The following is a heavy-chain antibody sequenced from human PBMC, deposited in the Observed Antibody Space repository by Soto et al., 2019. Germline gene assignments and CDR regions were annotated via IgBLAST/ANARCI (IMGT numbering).Heavy chain of an antibody. CDR1: GYTFTSYA. CDR2: INAGNGNT. V-gene: IGHV1-3*01. Sequence: ASVKVSCKASGYTFTSYAMHWVRQAPGQRLEWMGWINAGNGNTKYSQKFQGRVTITRDTSASTAYMELSSLRSEDTAVYYCARDQVASSSPQYYFDYWGQGTLVTVPS. D-gene: IGHD6-6*01. CDR3: ARDQVASSSPQYYFDY. J-gene: IGHJ4*02.